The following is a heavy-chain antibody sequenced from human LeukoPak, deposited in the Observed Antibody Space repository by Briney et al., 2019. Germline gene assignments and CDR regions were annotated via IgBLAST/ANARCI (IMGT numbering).Heavy chain of an antibody. CDR1: GFTVSSNY. CDR3: AKALGSSGWYYYYGMDV. J-gene: IGHJ6*02. Sequence: GGSLRLSCAASGFTVSSNYMSWVRQAPGKGLEWVSVIYSGGSTYYADSVKGRLTISRDNSKNTLYLQMNSLRAEDTAVYYCAKALGSSGWYYYYGMDVWGQGTTVTVSS. V-gene: IGHV3-53*01. D-gene: IGHD6-19*01. CDR2: IYSGGST.